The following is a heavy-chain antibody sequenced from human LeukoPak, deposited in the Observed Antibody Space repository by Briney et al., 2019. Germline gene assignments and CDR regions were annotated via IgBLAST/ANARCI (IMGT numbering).Heavy chain of an antibody. V-gene: IGHV4-4*07. CDR3: ARESYYYGSVSFDY. CDR2: IYTCGIT. Sequence: PSETLSLTRTVSGGSISSYYWSWIRQPAGKGLEWIGRIYTCGITNYNPSLISRVTMSVDTSKNQFSLKLSSVTAADTAVYYCARESYYYGSVSFDYWGQGTLVTVSS. J-gene: IGHJ4*02. D-gene: IGHD3-10*01. CDR1: GGSISSYY.